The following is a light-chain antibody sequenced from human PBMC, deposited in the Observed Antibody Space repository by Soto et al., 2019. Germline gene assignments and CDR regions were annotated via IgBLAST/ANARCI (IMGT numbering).Light chain of an antibody. Sequence: DIQMTQSPSTLSASVGDRVTITCRASQSISSWLAWYQQKPGKPPNLLIYKASSLESGVPSRFSGSRSGTEFTLTISSLQPDDFATYYCQQYESYLLTFGGGTKVEIK. J-gene: IGKJ4*01. V-gene: IGKV1-5*03. CDR1: QSISSW. CDR2: KAS. CDR3: QQYESYLLT.